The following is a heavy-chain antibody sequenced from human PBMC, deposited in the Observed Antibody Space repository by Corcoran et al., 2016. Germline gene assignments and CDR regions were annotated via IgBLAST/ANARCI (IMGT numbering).Heavy chain of an antibody. CDR1: GFTVSSNY. J-gene: IGHJ4*02. V-gene: IGHV3-53*01. D-gene: IGHD5-18*01. Sequence: EVQLVESGGGLIQPGGSLRLSCAASGFTVSSNYMSWVRQAPGKGLEWVSVIYSGGSTYYADSVKGRLTISRDNSKNTLYLQMNSMRAEDTAGYYWARIGYSDGRYFDYWGQGSLVTVSS. CDR3: ARIGYSDGRYFDY. CDR2: IYSGGST.